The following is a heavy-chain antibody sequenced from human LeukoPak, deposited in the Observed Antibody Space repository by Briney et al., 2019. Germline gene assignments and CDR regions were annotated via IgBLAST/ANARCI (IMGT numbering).Heavy chain of an antibody. V-gene: IGHV4-39*01. J-gene: IGHJ4*02. D-gene: IGHD4-17*01. CDR1: GGSISSSSYY. CDR2: VYHSGST. Sequence: PSETLSLTCTVSGGSISSSSYYWGWIRQPPGKGLEWIGAVYHSGSTTYNPSLKSRVTIFVDTSKNQFSLQLSSVTAADTAVYFCARHMPYAEVYFDYWGQGILVTVSS. CDR3: ARHMPYAEVYFDY.